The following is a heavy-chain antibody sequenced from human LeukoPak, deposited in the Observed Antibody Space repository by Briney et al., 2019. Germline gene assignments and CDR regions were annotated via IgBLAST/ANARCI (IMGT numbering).Heavy chain of an antibody. CDR1: GFTFNSYS. J-gene: IGHJ4*02. D-gene: IGHD2-15*01. V-gene: IGHV3-21*01. CDR2: ISSSSSYI. Sequence: GGSLRLSCAASGFTFNSYSMNWVRQAPGKGLEWVSSISSSSSYIYYADSVKGRFTISRDNAKNSLYLQMNSLRAEDTAVYYCARAGVTAATRLDYWGQGTLVTVSS. CDR3: ARAGVTAATRLDY.